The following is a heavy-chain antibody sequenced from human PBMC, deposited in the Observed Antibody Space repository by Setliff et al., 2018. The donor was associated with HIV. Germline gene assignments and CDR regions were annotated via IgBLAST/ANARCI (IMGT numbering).Heavy chain of an antibody. J-gene: IGHJ4*02. CDR2: ISYSGST. CDR1: GGSFSDFY. D-gene: IGHD3-16*01. CDR3: AREPKGGDDRALDY. Sequence: SETLSLTCAVFGGSFSDFYWSWIRQPPGRGLEWIGEISYSGSTVYNPSLKSRVTMSVDASKNLVSLNLTSVTAADTAVYYCAREPKGGDDRALDYWGQGTLVTVSS. V-gene: IGHV4-34*01.